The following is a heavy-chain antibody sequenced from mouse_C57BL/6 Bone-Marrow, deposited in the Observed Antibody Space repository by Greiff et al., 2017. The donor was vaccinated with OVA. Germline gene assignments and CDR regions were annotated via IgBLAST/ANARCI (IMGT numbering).Heavy chain of an antibody. CDR1: GFTFSDYY. CDR3: ARRLRPEFAY. CDR2: ISNGGGST. J-gene: IGHJ3*01. Sequence: EVMLVESGGGLVQPGGSLKLSCAASGFTFSDYYMYWVRQTPEKRLEWVAYISNGGGSTYYPDTVKGRFTISRDNAKNTLYLQMSRLKSEDTAMYYCARRLRPEFAYWGQGTLVTVSA. V-gene: IGHV5-12*01. D-gene: IGHD2-4*01.